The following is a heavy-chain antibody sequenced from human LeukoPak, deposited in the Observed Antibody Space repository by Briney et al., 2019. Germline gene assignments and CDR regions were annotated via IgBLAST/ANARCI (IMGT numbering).Heavy chain of an antibody. Sequence: GGSLRLSCAASGFTFSSYGMSWVRQAPGKGLEWVSAISGSGGSTYYADSVKGRFTISRDNSKNTLYLQMNSLRAEDTAVYYCAKAPKGWLFAFDIWGQGTMVTVSS. J-gene: IGHJ3*02. CDR3: AKAPKGWLFAFDI. CDR1: GFTFSSYG. CDR2: ISGSGGST. D-gene: IGHD3-22*01. V-gene: IGHV3-23*01.